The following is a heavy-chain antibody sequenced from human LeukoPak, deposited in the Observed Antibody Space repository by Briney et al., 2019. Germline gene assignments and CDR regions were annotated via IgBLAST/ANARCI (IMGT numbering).Heavy chain of an antibody. J-gene: IGHJ6*03. CDR3: ASATHYYYMDV. CDR1: GFTFSSYA. V-gene: IGHV3-30-3*01. Sequence: PGGSLRLSCAASGFTFSSYAMHWVRQAPGKGLEWVAVISYDGSNKYYADSVKGRFTISRDNSKNTLYLQMNSLRAEDTAVYYCASATHYYYMDVWGKGTTVTVSS. CDR2: ISYDGSNK. D-gene: IGHD1-26*01.